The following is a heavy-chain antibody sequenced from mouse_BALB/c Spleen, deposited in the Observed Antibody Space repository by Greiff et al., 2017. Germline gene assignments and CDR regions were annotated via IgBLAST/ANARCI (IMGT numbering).Heavy chain of an antibody. Sequence: VQLQQPGAELVKPGASVKLSCTASGFNIKDTYMHWVKQRPEQGLEWIGRIDPANGNTKYDPKFQGKATITADTSSNTAYLQLSSLTSEDTAVYYCARWEALYYYAMDYWGQGTSVTVSS. CDR1: GFNIKDTY. D-gene: IGHD4-1*01. CDR2: IDPANGNT. V-gene: IGHV14-3*02. CDR3: ARWEALYYYAMDY. J-gene: IGHJ4*01.